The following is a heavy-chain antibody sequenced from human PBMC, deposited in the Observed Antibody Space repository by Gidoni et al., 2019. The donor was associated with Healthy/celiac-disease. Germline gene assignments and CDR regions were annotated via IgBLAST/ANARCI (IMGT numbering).Heavy chain of an antibody. CDR2: IYGGGSK. CDR3: ARESIAAAGYYYYGMDV. V-gene: IGHV3-53*02. D-gene: IGHD6-13*01. J-gene: IGHJ6*02. Sequence: EVQLVETGGGLIQPGGSLILSCAASGFTVRSTYRSWVRQAPGKGREWVSVIYGGGSKYYTDSVKGRFTISRDNSKNTLYLQMNSLRAEDTAVYYCARESIAAAGYYYYGMDVWGQGTTVTVSS. CDR1: GFTVRSTY.